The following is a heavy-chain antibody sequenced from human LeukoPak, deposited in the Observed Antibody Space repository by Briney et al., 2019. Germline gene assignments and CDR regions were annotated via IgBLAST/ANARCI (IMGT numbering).Heavy chain of an antibody. D-gene: IGHD3-10*01. J-gene: IGHJ4*02. CDR3: AGTPWFGELTLDY. V-gene: IGHV3-21*05. CDR1: GFIFSSYE. CDR2: ISSSSSYT. Sequence: GGSLRLSCAASGFIFSSYEMNWVRQAPGKGLEWVSYISSSSSYTNYADSVKGRFTISRDNAKNSLYLQMNSLRAEDTAVYYCAGTPWFGELTLDYWGQGTLVTVSS.